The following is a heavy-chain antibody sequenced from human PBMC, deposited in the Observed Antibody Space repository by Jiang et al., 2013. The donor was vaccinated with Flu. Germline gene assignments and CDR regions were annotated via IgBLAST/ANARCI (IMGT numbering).Heavy chain of an antibody. D-gene: IGHD4-23*01. CDR1: GYTFSSYA. CDR2: INAGNGNT. CDR3: ARDGITTVVSPEFDY. V-gene: IGHV1-3*01. Sequence: QLVESGAEVKKPGASVKVSCKASGYTFSSYAMHWVRQAPGQRLEWMGWINAGNGNTKYSQKFQGRVTITRDTSASTAYMELSSLRSEDTAVYYCARDGITTVVSPEFDYWGQGTLVTVSS. J-gene: IGHJ4*02.